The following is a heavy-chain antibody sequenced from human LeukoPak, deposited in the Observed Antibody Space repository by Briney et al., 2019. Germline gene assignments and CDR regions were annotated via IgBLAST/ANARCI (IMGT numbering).Heavy chain of an antibody. D-gene: IGHD5-12*01. CDR1: GIIISSNY. CDR3: ARVLSSGYDVGYYFDY. J-gene: IGHJ4*02. Sequence: PGGSLRLSCAASGIIISSNYMSWVRQAPGKGLEWVSVIYSGGSTYYADSVKGRFIISRDNSKNTLYLQMNSLRAEDTAVNYCARVLSSGYDVGYYFDYWGQGTLVTVSS. CDR2: IYSGGST. V-gene: IGHV3-53*01.